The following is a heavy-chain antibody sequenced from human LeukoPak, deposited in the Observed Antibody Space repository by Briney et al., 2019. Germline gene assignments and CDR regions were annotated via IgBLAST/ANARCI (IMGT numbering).Heavy chain of an antibody. V-gene: IGHV3-30*04. D-gene: IGHD5-12*01. CDR3: ARADIVATPPHFDY. J-gene: IGHJ4*02. CDR2: ISYDGSNK. CDR1: GFTFSSYA. Sequence: PGRSLRLSCAASGFTFSSYAMHWVRQAPGKGLEWVAVISYDGSNKYYADSVKGRFTIFRDNSKNTLYLQMNSLRAEDTAVYYCARADIVATPPHFDYWGQGTLVTVSS.